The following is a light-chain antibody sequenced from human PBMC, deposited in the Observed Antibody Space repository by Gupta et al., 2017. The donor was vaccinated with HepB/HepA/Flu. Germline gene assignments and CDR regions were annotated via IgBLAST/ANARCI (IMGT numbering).Light chain of an antibody. J-gene: IGKJ2*01. Sequence: DIVLPPSPGTLSLSPGESATLSCRASQSVSSDYLAWYQQKPGQPPRLLISGASSRATGIPDRFSGSKSGTDFTLNISRLEPEDVAVYYCKQYGNSPLYTFGQGTKLEI. V-gene: IGKV3-20*01. CDR3: KQYGNSPLYT. CDR1: QSVSSDY. CDR2: GAS.